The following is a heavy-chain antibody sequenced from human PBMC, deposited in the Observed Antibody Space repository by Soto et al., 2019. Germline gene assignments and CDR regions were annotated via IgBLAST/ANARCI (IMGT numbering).Heavy chain of an antibody. CDR3: ARGPGIMAKIDY. Sequence: PSETLSLTCTVSGVYISSGGYYWSWIRQHPGKGLEWIGYIYYSGSTYYNPSLKSRVTISVDTSKNQFSLKLSSVTAADTAVYYCARGPGIMAKIDYWGQGTLVTVSS. J-gene: IGHJ4*02. CDR1: GVYISSGGYY. D-gene: IGHD3-16*01. CDR2: IYYSGST. V-gene: IGHV4-31*03.